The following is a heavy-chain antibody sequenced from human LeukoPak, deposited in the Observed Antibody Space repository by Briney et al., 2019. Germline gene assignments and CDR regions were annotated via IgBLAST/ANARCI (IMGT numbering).Heavy chain of an antibody. D-gene: IGHD2-21*01. Sequence: GSLRLSCAASGFTFSSYGMTWVRQAPGKGLEWVSGISGSSGGTYYPDSVKGRFTISRDNSKNTLYLQMNSLRAEDTAVYYCAKDFRIGYSAHFDYWGQGALVTVSS. CDR1: GFTFSSYG. CDR2: ISGSSGGT. V-gene: IGHV3-23*01. CDR3: AKDFRIGYSAHFDY. J-gene: IGHJ4*02.